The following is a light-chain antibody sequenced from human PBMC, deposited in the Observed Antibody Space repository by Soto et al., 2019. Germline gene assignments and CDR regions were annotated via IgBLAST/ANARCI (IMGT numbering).Light chain of an antibody. Sequence: DIQMTQSPSSLTASVGDRVTITCRASDTISVYLAWYQHKPGKVPERLIYASSILQSGVPSRFSGSRSDTEFTLTISSLQPEDVGTYYCQKYSTAPFTFGPGTKVEIK. V-gene: IGKV1-27*01. CDR2: ASS. CDR3: QKYSTAPFT. CDR1: DTISVY. J-gene: IGKJ3*01.